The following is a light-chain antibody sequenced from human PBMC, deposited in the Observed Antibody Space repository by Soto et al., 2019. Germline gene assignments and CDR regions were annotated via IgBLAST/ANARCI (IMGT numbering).Light chain of an antibody. CDR3: SSYTSSSTLGYV. J-gene: IGLJ1*01. CDR1: SSDVGGYNY. V-gene: IGLV2-14*01. CDR2: DVS. Sequence: QSALTQPASVSGSPGQSITISCTGTSSDVGGYNYVSWYQQHPGKAPKLMIYDVSNRPSGVSNRFSGSKSGNTASLTISGLQAEDEADYYCSSYTSSSTLGYVFGTGTKVIVL.